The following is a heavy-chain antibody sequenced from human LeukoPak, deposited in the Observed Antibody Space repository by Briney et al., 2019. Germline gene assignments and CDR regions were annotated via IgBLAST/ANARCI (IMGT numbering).Heavy chain of an antibody. D-gene: IGHD2-15*01. Sequence: PGGSLRLSCAASGITFSSYAVSWVRQAPGKGLEWVSVISGSGGTTYYADSVKGRFTISRDNSKNTLYLQMSSLRAEDTAVYYCAKKAGSRTDQYPLDYWGQGTLVTVSS. J-gene: IGHJ4*02. V-gene: IGHV3-23*01. CDR3: AKKAGSRTDQYPLDY. CDR2: ISGSGGTT. CDR1: GITFSSYA.